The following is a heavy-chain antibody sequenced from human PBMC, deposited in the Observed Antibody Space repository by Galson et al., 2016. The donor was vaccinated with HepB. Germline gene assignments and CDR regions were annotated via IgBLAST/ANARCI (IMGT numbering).Heavy chain of an antibody. D-gene: IGHD6-19*01. CDR3: ARRSSPSSGXPYYFXX. V-gene: IGHV3-53*01. CDR2: IYSGGST. J-gene: IGHJ4*02. Sequence: RLSCAASXXXVSTNXXXWVXXAPGKGLEXXXVIYSGGSTYYADSVKGRFTISRDNSKNTLYLQMNSLRAEDTAMYYCARRSSPSSGXPYYFXXWGTGPLVXXSS. CDR1: XXXVSTNX.